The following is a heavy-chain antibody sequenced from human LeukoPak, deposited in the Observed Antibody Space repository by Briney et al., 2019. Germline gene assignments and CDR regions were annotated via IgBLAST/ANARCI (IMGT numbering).Heavy chain of an antibody. CDR3: AKPEWELRKVYYFDY. V-gene: IGHV3-23*01. CDR1: GFTFSSYA. J-gene: IGHJ4*02. CDR2: INGGGVNT. Sequence: GGSLRLSCAASGFTFSSYAMSWVRQAPGKGLEWVSTINGGGVNTHYADSVGGRFTISRDNSKNTLFLQMNSLRDEDTAVYYCAKPEWELRKVYYFDYWGQGTLVTVSS. D-gene: IGHD1-26*01.